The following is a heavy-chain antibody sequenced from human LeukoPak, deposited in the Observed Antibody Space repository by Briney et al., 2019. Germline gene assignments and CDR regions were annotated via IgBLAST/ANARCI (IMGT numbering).Heavy chain of an antibody. CDR3: ARDPNYYGSGSYVYYYGMDV. D-gene: IGHD3-10*01. V-gene: IGHV3-33*01. Sequence: GGSLRLSCAASGFTFSSYGMHWVRQAPGKGLEWVAVIWYDGSNKYYADSVKGRFTISRDNSKNTLYLQMNSLRAEDTAVYYCARDPNYYGSGSYVYYYGMDVWGQGTTVTVSS. J-gene: IGHJ6*02. CDR1: GFTFSSYG. CDR2: IWYDGSNK.